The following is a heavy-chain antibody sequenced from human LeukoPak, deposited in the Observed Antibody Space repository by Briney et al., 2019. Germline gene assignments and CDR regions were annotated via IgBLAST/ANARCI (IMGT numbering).Heavy chain of an antibody. J-gene: IGHJ4*02. CDR1: GFTFSSYS. V-gene: IGHV3-21*01. Sequence: PGESLRLSCAASGFTFSSYSMNWVRQAPGKGLEWVSFISSTSSYINYADSVKGRFTISRDNAKNSLYLQMDSPRAEDTAVYYCARTRDTSTSCFDHWGQGTLVTVSS. CDR3: ARTRDTSTSCFDH. CDR2: ISSTSSYI. D-gene: IGHD2-2*01.